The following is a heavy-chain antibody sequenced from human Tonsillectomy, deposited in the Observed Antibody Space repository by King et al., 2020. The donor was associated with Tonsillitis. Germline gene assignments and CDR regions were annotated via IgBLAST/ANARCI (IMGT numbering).Heavy chain of an antibody. Sequence: QVQLVESGGGVVQPGRSLRLSCAASGFTFSSYGMHWVRQAPGKGLEWVAVIWYDGSNKYYADSVKGRFTISRDNSKNTLYLQMNSLRAEDTAVYYCARDHNSGYDNAFDIWGQGTMVTVSS. D-gene: IGHD5-12*01. V-gene: IGHV3-33*08. CDR1: GFTFSSYG. CDR3: ARDHNSGYDNAFDI. J-gene: IGHJ3*02. CDR2: IWYDGSNK.